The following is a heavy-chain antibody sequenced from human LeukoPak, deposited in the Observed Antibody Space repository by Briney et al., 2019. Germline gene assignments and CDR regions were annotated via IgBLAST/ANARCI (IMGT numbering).Heavy chain of an antibody. CDR3: AKASGWFGELSSYSDY. D-gene: IGHD3-10*01. J-gene: IGHJ4*02. Sequence: GRSLRLSCAASGFTFSSYGMHWVRQATGKGLEWVAVISYDGSNKYYADSVKGRFTISRDNSKNTLYLQMNSLRAEDTAVYYCAKASGWFGELSSYSDYWGQGTLVTVSS. V-gene: IGHV3-30*18. CDR2: ISYDGSNK. CDR1: GFTFSSYG.